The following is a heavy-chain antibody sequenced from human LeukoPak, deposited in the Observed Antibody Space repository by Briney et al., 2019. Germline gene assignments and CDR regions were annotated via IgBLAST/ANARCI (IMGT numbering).Heavy chain of an antibody. CDR2: IYYSGST. CDR1: GGSISRGDYY. Sequence: PSQTLSLTCTVSGGSISRGDYYWSWIRQPPGKGLEWIGYIYYSGSTYYNPSLKSRVTISVDTSKNQFSLKLSSVTAADTAVYYCARSSADYDFWSGYPLLFDYWGQGTLVTVSS. CDR3: ARSSADYDFWSGYPLLFDY. J-gene: IGHJ4*02. D-gene: IGHD3-3*01. V-gene: IGHV4-30-4*08.